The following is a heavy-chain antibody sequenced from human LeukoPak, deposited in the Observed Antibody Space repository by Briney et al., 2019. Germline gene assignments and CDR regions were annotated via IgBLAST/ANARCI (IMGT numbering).Heavy chain of an antibody. D-gene: IGHD3-10*01. V-gene: IGHV1-18*01. J-gene: IGHJ4*02. CDR3: ARDGGSGNYFIDY. Sequence: GASVKVSCKTSGYTFTNYDINWVRQATGQGLEWMGWISAYNGNTNYAQRLQGRVTMTTDTSTSTAYMELRSLRSDDTAVYYCARDGGSGNYFIDYWGQGTLVTVSS. CDR1: GYTFTNYD. CDR2: ISAYNGNT.